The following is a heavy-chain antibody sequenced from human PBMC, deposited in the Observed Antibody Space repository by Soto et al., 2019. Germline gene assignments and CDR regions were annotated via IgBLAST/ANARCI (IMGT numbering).Heavy chain of an antibody. CDR1: GGSISSYY. J-gene: IGHJ6*02. CDR2: IYYSGST. D-gene: IGHD5-18*01. Sequence: SETLSLTCTVSGGSISSYYWSWIRQPPGKGLEWIGYIYYSGSTNYNPSLKSRVTISVDTSKNQFSLKLSSVTAADTAVYYCAWFTRMVNSYHYYGLDVWGQGTTVTVSS. V-gene: IGHV4-59*01. CDR3: AWFTRMVNSYHYYGLDV.